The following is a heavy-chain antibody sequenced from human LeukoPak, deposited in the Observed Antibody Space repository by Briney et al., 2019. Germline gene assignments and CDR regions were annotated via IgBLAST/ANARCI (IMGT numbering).Heavy chain of an antibody. CDR1: GYTFTDYY. Sequence: ASLKVSCKTSGYTFTDYYIYWVRQAPGQGLEWMGWIDPNSGGTNFAQRFYGRVTMTRDTTNSTAYMELSWLTSDDTAVYYCARSVEAPMGTGPGYDWGQGTLVTVTS. CDR2: IDPNSGGT. V-gene: IGHV1-2*02. D-gene: IGHD5-18*01. CDR3: ARSVEAPMGTGPGYD. J-gene: IGHJ4*02.